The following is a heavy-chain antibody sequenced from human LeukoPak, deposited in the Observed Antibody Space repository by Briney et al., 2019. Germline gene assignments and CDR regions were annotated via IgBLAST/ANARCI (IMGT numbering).Heavy chain of an antibody. CDR2: IKQDGSEK. J-gene: IGHJ4*02. V-gene: IGHV3-7*01. D-gene: IGHD1-1*01. Sequence: GGSLRLSCAASGFTFSSYWMSWVRQAPGKGLEWVADIKQDGSEKYYVDSVKGRFTISRGNAKNSLYLQMNSLRAEDTAVYYCASLLSQNDDLFDYWGQGTLVTVSS. CDR3: ASLLSQNDDLFDY. CDR1: GFTFSSYW.